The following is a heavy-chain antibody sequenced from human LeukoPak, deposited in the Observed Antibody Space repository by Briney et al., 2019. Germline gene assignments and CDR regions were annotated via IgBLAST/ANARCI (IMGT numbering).Heavy chain of an antibody. Sequence: SETLSLTCAVSGGSISSGGYSWRWIRQPPGKGLEWIGYIYHSGSTYYNPSLKSRVTISVDRSKNQFSLKLSSVTAADTAVYYCARGGEEIVGELSYAFDIWGQGTMVTVSS. D-gene: IGHD3-10*01. CDR2: IYHSGST. J-gene: IGHJ3*02. V-gene: IGHV4-30-2*01. CDR1: GGSISSGGYS. CDR3: ARGGEEIVGELSYAFDI.